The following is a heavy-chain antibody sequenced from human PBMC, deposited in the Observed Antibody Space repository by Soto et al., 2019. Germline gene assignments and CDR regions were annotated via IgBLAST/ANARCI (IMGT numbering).Heavy chain of an antibody. CDR3: ARGARDFDY. CDR1: VFTFDTYV. V-gene: IGHV3-33*01. CDR2: MWFDGSKK. Sequence: WGSLRLSCSASVFTFDTYVMHWFRQAPGKGLEWVALMWFDGSKKYYGDSVRGRFTISRDNSKNTLYLQMNSLRAEDTAVYYCARGARDFDYWGQGTLVTVSS. D-gene: IGHD3-16*01. J-gene: IGHJ4*02.